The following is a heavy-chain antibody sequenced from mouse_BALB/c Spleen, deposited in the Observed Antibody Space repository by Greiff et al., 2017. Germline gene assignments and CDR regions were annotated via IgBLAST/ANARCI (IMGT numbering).Heavy chain of an antibody. CDR2: IDPENGNT. J-gene: IGHJ3*01. Sequence: EVKLMESGAELVRPGALVKLSCKASGFNIKDYYMHWVKQRPEQGLEWIGWIDPENGNTIYDPKFQGKASITADTSSNTAYLQLSSLTSEDTAVYYCARGGGYYFAWFAYWGQGTLVTVSA. V-gene: IGHV14-1*02. D-gene: IGHD2-3*01. CDR3: ARGGGYYFAWFAY. CDR1: GFNIKDYY.